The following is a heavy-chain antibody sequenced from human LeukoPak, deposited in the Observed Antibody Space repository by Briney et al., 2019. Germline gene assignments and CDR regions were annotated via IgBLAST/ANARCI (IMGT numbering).Heavy chain of an antibody. V-gene: IGHV1-18*01. J-gene: IGHJ6*02. CDR1: GYTFTSYG. CDR2: ISPYNGNT. D-gene: IGHD3-9*01. Sequence: ASVKVSCKASGYTFTSYGISWVRQAPGQGLEWMGWISPYNGNTNYAQRLQGRVTLTTDTSTSTAYMELRSLRSDDTAVYYCARDGKPYYDILTGYEDYYYGMDVWGQGTTVTVS. CDR3: ARDGKPYYDILTGYEDYYYGMDV.